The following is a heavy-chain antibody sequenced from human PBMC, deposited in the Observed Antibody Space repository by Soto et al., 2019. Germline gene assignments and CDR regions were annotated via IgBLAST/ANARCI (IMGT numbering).Heavy chain of an antibody. CDR2: ISYDGSNK. D-gene: IGHD6-19*01. CDR1: GFTLSSYA. J-gene: IGHJ5*02. CDR3: ARDPQQWLAPFDP. Sequence: QVQLVECGGGVVQPGKSLRRSCAASGFTLSSYAMHWVRQAPGKGLEWVAVISYDGSNKYYADSVKGRFTISRDNSKNTLYLQMNSLRAEDTAVYYCARDPQQWLAPFDPWGQGTLVTVSS. V-gene: IGHV3-30-3*01.